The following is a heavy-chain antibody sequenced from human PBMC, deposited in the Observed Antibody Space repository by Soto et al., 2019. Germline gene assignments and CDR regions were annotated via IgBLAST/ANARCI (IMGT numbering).Heavy chain of an antibody. CDR3: ARGPYGDNYYYYYMDV. J-gene: IGHJ6*03. CDR1: GFTFSSYA. V-gene: IGHV3-23*01. Sequence: GGSLRLSCAASGFTFSSYAMSWVRQAPGKGLEWVSAISGSGGSTYYADSVKGRFTISRDNSKNTLYLQMNSLRAEDTAVYYCARGPYGDNYYYYYMDVWGKGTTVTVSS. CDR2: ISGSGGST. D-gene: IGHD4-17*01.